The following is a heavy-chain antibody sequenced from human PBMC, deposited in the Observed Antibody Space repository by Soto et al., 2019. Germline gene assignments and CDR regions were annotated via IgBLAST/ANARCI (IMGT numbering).Heavy chain of an antibody. V-gene: IGHV1-2*02. CDR3: AREYSSGWYPSYGMDV. D-gene: IGHD6-19*01. CDR2: INPNSGGT. Sequence: ASVKVSCKASGYTFTGYYMHWVRQAPGQGLEWMGWINPNSGGTNYAQKFQGRVTMTRDTSTSTVYMELSSLRSEDTAVYYCAREYSSGWYPSYGMDVWGQGTTVTVSS. J-gene: IGHJ6*02. CDR1: GYTFTGYY.